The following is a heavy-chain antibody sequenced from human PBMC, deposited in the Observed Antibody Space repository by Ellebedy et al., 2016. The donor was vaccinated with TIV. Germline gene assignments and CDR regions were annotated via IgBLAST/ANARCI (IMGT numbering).Heavy chain of an antibody. Sequence: GESLKISCAASGFTFSSYGMHWVRQAPGKGLEWVAVIWYDGSNKYYADSVKGRFTISRDNSKNTLYLQMNSLRAEDTAVYYCARDGRSLRYFDSHAFDIWGQGTMVTVSS. J-gene: IGHJ3*02. CDR3: ARDGRSLRYFDSHAFDI. CDR2: IWYDGSNK. D-gene: IGHD3-9*01. CDR1: GFTFSSYG. V-gene: IGHV3-33*08.